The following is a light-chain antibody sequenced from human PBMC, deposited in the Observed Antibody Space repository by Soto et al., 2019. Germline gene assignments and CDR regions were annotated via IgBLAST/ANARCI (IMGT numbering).Light chain of an antibody. CDR2: DNN. V-gene: IGLV1-51*01. Sequence: QSVLTQPPSVSAAPGQKVTISCSGSSSNIGNNYVSWYQQLTGTAPKVLIYDNNKRPSGIPDRFSGSKSGTSATLGITGLQTGDEADYYCGTWDSSLSALYVFGTGTKVTVL. CDR1: SSNIGNNY. J-gene: IGLJ1*01. CDR3: GTWDSSLSALYV.